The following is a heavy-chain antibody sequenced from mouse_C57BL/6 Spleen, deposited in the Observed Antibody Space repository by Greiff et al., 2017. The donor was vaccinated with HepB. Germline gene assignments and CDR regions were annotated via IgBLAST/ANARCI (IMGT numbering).Heavy chain of an antibody. V-gene: IGHV1-80*01. J-gene: IGHJ3*01. Sequence: VQLQQSGAELVKPGASVKISCKASGYAFSSYWMNWVKQRPGKGLEWIGQIYPGDGDTNYNVKFKAKATLTADKSSSTAYMQLSSLTAEDSAVYFCARKEGLAWFAYWGQGTLVTVSA. CDR1: GYAFSSYW. D-gene: IGHD2-10*02. CDR2: IYPGDGDT. CDR3: ARKEGLAWFAY.